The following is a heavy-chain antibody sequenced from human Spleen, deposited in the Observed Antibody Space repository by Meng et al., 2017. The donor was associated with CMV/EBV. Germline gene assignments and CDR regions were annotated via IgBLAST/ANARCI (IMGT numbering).Heavy chain of an antibody. CDR1: GYTFTNYG. V-gene: IGHV1-18*01. D-gene: IGHD3-3*01. Sequence: ASVKVSCKASGYTFTNYGISWVRQAPGQGLEWMGWISPYNGNTNYAQKLQGRVTMTTDTSTSTAYMELRSLRSDDTAVYYCARDATRRDFWSGYYNYWGQGTLVTVSS. CDR2: ISPYNGNT. J-gene: IGHJ4*02. CDR3: ARDATRRDFWSGYYNY.